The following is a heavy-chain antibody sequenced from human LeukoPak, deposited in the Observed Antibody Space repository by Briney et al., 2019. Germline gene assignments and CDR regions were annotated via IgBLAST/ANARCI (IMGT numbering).Heavy chain of an antibody. V-gene: IGHV4-59*11. D-gene: IGHD2-15*01. CDR1: VGSISHY. CDR3: GRDALVGYFSYYSIDV. Sequence: SETLSLTCTLNVGSISHYWTWIRQSPPKGLEWIGDMTNSGSTSYNPSLKSRVTISIDTSKNQFSLKLSSVTAADTAVYYCGRDALVGYFSYYSIDVWGKGTTVTVSS. CDR2: MTNSGST. J-gene: IGHJ6*03.